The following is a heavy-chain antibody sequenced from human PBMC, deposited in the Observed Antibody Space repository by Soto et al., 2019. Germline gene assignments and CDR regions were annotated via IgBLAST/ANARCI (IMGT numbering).Heavy chain of an antibody. CDR2: ISASGGST. Sequence: GGSLRLSCAASGFTFSSYAMSWVRQAPGKGLEWVSAISASGGSTYYADSVKGRFTISRDNSKNTLYLQMNSLRAEDTAVYYCAKVADSVGAERQRWLQLDHFYYYYGMDVWGQGTAVTVSS. CDR3: AKVADSVGAERQRWLQLDHFYYYYGMDV. CDR1: GFTFSSYA. V-gene: IGHV3-23*01. D-gene: IGHD5-12*01. J-gene: IGHJ6*02.